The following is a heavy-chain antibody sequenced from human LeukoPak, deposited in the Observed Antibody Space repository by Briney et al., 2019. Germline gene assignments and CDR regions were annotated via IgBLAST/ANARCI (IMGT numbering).Heavy chain of an antibody. D-gene: IGHD5-12*01. CDR3: AIGDSGYDYGFDN. J-gene: IGHJ4*02. CDR2: IIPIFGTT. V-gene: IGHV1-69*05. Sequence: SVKVSCKASGGTFSSHAISWVRQAPGQGREWVGGIIPIFGTTNYAQKFQGRVTITTDESTSTGYMELRRLRSDDTAVYYCAIGDSGYDYGFDNWGQGTLVTVS. CDR1: GGTFSSHA.